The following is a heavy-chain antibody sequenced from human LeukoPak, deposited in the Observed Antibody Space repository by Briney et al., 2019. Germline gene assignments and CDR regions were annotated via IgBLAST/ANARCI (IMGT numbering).Heavy chain of an antibody. D-gene: IGHD6-19*01. CDR2: INHSGST. CDR3: ARGLESSGWHLDAFDI. Sequence: NPSETLSLTCAVYGGSFSGYYWSWIRQPPGKGLEWIGEINHSGSTNYNPSLKSRVTISVDTSKNQFSLKLSSVTAADTAVYYCARGLESSGWHLDAFDIWGQGTMVTVSS. CDR1: GGSFSGYY. J-gene: IGHJ3*02. V-gene: IGHV4-34*01.